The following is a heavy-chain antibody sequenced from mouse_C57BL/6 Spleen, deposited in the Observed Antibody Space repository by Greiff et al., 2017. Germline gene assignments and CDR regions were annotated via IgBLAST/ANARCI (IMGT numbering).Heavy chain of an antibody. D-gene: IGHD1-1*01. J-gene: IGHJ4*01. Sequence: EVQLVESGGGLVQPGGSLSLSCAASGFTFTDYYMSWVRQPPGKALEWLGFIRNKANGYTTEYSASVKGRFTISRDNSQSILYLQMNALRAEDSATYYCGGSSYVDYAMDYWGQGTSVTVSS. CDR1: GFTFTDYY. CDR2: IRNKANGYTT. V-gene: IGHV7-3*01. CDR3: GGSSYVDYAMDY.